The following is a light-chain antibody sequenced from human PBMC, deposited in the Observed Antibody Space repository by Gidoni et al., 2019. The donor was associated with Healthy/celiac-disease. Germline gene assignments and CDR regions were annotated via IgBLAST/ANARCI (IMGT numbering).Light chain of an antibody. CDR1: PSVSSN. Sequence: EIVMTQSPATLSVSPGERATLSCRASPSVSSNLAWYQQKPGQAPRLLIYGASTRATGIPARFSGSGSGTEFTLTISSLQSEDFAVYYCQHYNNCPPSSTFGQGTKLEIK. CDR2: GAS. V-gene: IGKV3-15*01. J-gene: IGKJ2*01. CDR3: QHYNNCPPSST.